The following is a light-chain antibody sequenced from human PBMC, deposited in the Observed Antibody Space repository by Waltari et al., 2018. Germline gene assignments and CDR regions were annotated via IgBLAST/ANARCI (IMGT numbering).Light chain of an antibody. CDR3: QAWDSSLVV. Sequence: SYELTQPPSVSVSPGQPASLTCSGDKFGDKYACWYQQKPGQSPVLVIYQDSKRPSGIPERFSGSNSGNTATLTISGTQAMDEADYYCQAWDSSLVVFGGGTKLTVL. CDR1: KFGDKY. J-gene: IGLJ2*01. CDR2: QDS. V-gene: IGLV3-1*01.